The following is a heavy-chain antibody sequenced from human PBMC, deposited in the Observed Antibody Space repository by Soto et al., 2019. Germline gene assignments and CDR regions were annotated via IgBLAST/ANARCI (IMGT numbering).Heavy chain of an antibody. J-gene: IGHJ6*02. CDR2: IWYDGSNK. V-gene: IGHV3-33*01. CDR3: ARGYCSSTFCSYYYYGMDV. D-gene: IGHD2-2*01. CDR1: GFTFSSYG. Sequence: PGGSLRLSCAASGFTFSSYGMHWVRQAPGKGLEWVAVIWYDGSNKYYADSVKGRFTISRDNSKNTLYLQMNSLGAEDTAVYYCARGYCSSTFCSYYYYGMDVWGQGTTVTVPS.